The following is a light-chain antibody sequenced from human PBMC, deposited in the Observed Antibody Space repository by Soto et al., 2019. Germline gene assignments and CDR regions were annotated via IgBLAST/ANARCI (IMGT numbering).Light chain of an antibody. CDR1: QDIKNY. J-gene: IGKJ4*01. Sequence: DIQMTQSPSSLSASVGDRVTITCQASQDIKNYLNWYQQKSGKAPKLLIYDASDLETGVPSRFSGSGSGTDFTFTINSLQPEDIAAYYCQQYGNSPLTFGGGTKVDIK. V-gene: IGKV1-33*01. CDR3: QQYGNSPLT. CDR2: DAS.